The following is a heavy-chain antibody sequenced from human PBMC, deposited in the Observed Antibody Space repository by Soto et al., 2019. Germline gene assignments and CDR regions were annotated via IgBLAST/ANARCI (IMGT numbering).Heavy chain of an antibody. J-gene: IGHJ4*02. CDR2: IKQDGSEK. V-gene: IGHV3-7*01. Sequence: GGSLRLSCAASGFTFSSYWMSWVRQAPGKGLEWVANIKQDGSEKYYVDSVKGRFTISRDNAKNSLYLQMNSLRAEDTAVYYCARGLYSYGYFYFDYWGQGTLVTVSS. D-gene: IGHD5-18*01. CDR1: GFTFSSYW. CDR3: ARGLYSYGYFYFDY.